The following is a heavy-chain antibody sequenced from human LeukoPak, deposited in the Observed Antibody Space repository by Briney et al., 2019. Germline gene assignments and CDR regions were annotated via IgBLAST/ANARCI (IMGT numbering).Heavy chain of an antibody. Sequence: PGGSLRLSCSASGFTLSQYWMHWVRQAPGKGLEWVSVIYSGGSTYYADSVKGRFTISRHNSKNTLYLQMNSLRAEDTAVYYCARVKTTVTAYFDYWGQGTLVTVSS. CDR3: ARVKTTVTAYFDY. D-gene: IGHD4-17*01. V-gene: IGHV3-53*04. J-gene: IGHJ4*02. CDR1: GFTLSQYW. CDR2: IYSGGST.